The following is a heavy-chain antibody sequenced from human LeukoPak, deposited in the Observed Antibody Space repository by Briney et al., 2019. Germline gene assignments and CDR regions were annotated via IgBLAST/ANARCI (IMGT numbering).Heavy chain of an antibody. CDR2: SYYSGST. CDR3: ARQQYYYDSSGYRAPGRWYFDL. D-gene: IGHD3-22*01. Sequence: SETLSLTCTVSGGSISSSSDYWGRIRQPPGKGLEWIGSSYYSGSTDYSPSFYSRVTISVDTSKIQVSLKLSPVTAADTAVYYCARQQYYYDSSGYRAPGRWYFDLCGRGTLVTVSS. V-gene: IGHV4-39*01. J-gene: IGHJ2*01. CDR1: GGSISSSSDY.